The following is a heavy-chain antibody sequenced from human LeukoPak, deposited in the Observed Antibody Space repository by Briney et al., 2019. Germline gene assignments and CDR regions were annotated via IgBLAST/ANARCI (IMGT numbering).Heavy chain of an antibody. D-gene: IGHD6-19*01. CDR1: GYTFAAHY. CDR2: IIPNSGGT. Sequence: ASVKVSCKASGYTFAAHYMHWVRQAPGQGLEWMGWIIPNSGGTNYAQRFQGRVTITRDTSISTAYMELISLRSDDTAVYYCARARALAGTGGYWFAPWGQGTLVTVSS. V-gene: IGHV1-2*02. J-gene: IGHJ5*02. CDR3: ARARALAGTGGYWFAP.